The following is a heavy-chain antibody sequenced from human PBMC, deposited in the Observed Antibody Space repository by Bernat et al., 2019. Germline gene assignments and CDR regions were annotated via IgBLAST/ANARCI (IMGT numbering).Heavy chain of an antibody. V-gene: IGHV3-74*01. J-gene: IGHJ3*02. CDR1: GFMFSSYW. CDR2: ISSDVTGT. Sequence: EVQLVESGGGLVQPGGSLRLSCAASGFMFSSYWMHWVRQAPGRGLVWVSRISSDVTGTFYADSVKGRFAVSRDNAKNTLYLQMNSLRDEDTAVYYCARGWDNHAFDIWGQGTMVTVSS. D-gene: IGHD1-26*01. CDR3: ARGWDNHAFDI.